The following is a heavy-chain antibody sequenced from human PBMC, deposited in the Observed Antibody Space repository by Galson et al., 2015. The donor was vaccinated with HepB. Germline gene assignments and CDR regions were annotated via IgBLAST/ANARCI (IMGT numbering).Heavy chain of an antibody. CDR3: ATGGIKNAIVGAPY. D-gene: IGHD1-26*01. CDR2: ISSGGSTT. Sequence: SLRLSCAASGFTFSDYYMSWIRQSPGQGLEWLAYISSGGSTTYYVDSVKGRFTISRDNAMNSLFLQMSSLRAEDTALYYCATGGIKNAIVGAPYWGQGTLVTVSS. J-gene: IGHJ4*02. CDR1: GFTFSDYY. V-gene: IGHV3-11*01.